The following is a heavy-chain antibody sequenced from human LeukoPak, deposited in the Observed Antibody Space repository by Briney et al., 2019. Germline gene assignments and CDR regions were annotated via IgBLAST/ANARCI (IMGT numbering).Heavy chain of an antibody. CDR3: AKGLERESRLDN. D-gene: IGHD1-1*01. V-gene: IGHV3-23*01. Sequence: GGSLRLSCAASGFTFSIHGMNWVRQAPGKGLEWVSGISASGGSTYYADYVKGRFTISRDNSKNTLYLQMSSLRVDDTAVYYCAKGLERESRLDNWGQGTLVTVSS. CDR2: ISASGGST. CDR1: GFTFSIHG. J-gene: IGHJ4*02.